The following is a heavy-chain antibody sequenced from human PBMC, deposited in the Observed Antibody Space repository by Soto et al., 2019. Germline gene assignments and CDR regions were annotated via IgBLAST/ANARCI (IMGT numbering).Heavy chain of an antibody. J-gene: IGHJ4*02. Sequence: QVQLVESGGGVVQPGRSLRLSCAASGFTFSTYGIHWVRQAPGKGMEWVALISSDGSNKYYADSVKGRLTSSRDNSKNTLYLQMNSLRAEDTAVYYCAKEGHSIASPGYHPPNFDCWGQGTLVTVSS. D-gene: IGHD6-13*01. V-gene: IGHV3-30*18. CDR1: GFTFSTYG. CDR2: ISSDGSNK. CDR3: AKEGHSIASPGYHPPNFDC.